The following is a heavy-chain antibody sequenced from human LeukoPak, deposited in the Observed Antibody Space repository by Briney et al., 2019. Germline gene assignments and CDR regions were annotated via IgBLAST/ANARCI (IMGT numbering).Heavy chain of an antibody. V-gene: IGHV3-64D*06. CDR2: ISSNGFST. CDR3: VKATYDYGSGSYEIYYYGMDV. J-gene: IGHJ6*02. CDR1: GFPFCLYA. Sequence: GGPLRLSCSPSGFPFCLYAMHWVRQAPGRGLEYVSDISSNGFSTYYAYTVNARFTISRDNSKSTLYIQMSSLRAEDTAVYYCVKATYDYGSGSYEIYYYGMDVWGQGTTVTVSS. D-gene: IGHD3-10*01.